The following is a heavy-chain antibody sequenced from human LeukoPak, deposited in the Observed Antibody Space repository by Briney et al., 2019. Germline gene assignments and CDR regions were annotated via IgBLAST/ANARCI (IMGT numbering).Heavy chain of an antibody. Sequence: PGGSLRLSCAASGFTFSSYAMSWVRQAPGKGLEWVSAISGSGGSTYYADSVKGRFTISRDNSKNTLYLQTNSLRAEDTAVYYCAPEVPDPRFLEWLLPWSDYWGQGTLVTVSS. D-gene: IGHD3-3*01. J-gene: IGHJ4*02. V-gene: IGHV3-23*01. CDR2: ISGSGGST. CDR3: APEVPDPRFLEWLLPWSDY. CDR1: GFTFSSYA.